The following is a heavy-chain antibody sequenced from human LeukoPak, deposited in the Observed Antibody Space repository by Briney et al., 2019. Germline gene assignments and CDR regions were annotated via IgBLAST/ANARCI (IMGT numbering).Heavy chain of an antibody. CDR2: IYTSGST. CDR1: GGSTSSGSYY. CDR3: ARDGCSSTSCYTVRSAFDI. Sequence: SETLSLTCTVSGGSTSSGSYYWSWIRQPAGKGLEWIGRIYTSGSTNYNPSLKSRVTISVDTSKNQFSLKLSSVTAADTAVYYCARDGCSSTSCYTVRSAFDIWGQGTMVTVSS. J-gene: IGHJ3*02. V-gene: IGHV4-61*02. D-gene: IGHD2-2*02.